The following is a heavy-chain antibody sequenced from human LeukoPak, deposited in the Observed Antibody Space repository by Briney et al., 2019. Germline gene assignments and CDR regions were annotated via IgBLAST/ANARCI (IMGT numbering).Heavy chain of an antibody. CDR1: GFTFNSHW. CDR3: ARDTGYCSSTSCSDKRFDP. V-gene: IGHV3-7*01. CDR2: LNEDGGEK. J-gene: IGHJ5*02. D-gene: IGHD2-2*01. Sequence: GGSLRLSCAASGFTFNSHWMNWVRQAPRKGLEWVANLNEDGGEKYYVDSVKGRFTISRDNAKNTVYLQISSLRAEDTAVYYCARDTGYCSSTSCSDKRFDPWGQGTLVTVSS.